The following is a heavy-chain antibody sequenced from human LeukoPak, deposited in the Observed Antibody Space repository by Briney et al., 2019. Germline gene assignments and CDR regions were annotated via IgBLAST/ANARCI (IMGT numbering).Heavy chain of an antibody. D-gene: IGHD1-26*01. Sequence: ASVKVSCKASGGTFSSYAISWVRQAPGQGLEWMGGIIPIFGTASYAQKFQGRVTITADESTSTAYMELSSLRSEDTAVYYCARDETLEFGRGAFDIWGQGTMVTVSS. J-gene: IGHJ3*02. CDR2: IIPIFGTA. CDR3: ARDETLEFGRGAFDI. CDR1: GGTFSSYA. V-gene: IGHV1-69*13.